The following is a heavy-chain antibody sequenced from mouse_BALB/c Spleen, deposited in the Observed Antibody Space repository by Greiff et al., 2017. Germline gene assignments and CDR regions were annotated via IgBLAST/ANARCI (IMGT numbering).Heavy chain of an antibody. CDR3: ARYGSAMDD. D-gene: IGHD1-1*01. Sequence: EVQLQQSGAELVRPGALVKLSCKASGFTITDYSMHWVKQRPEQGLVWIGCIVPENGNTIYDPKFQGKASITADTSSNTAYLQLSSLTSADTAVYDCARYGSAMDDWGEGTSVTVSA. CDR2: IVPENGNT. CDR1: GFTITDYS. V-gene: IGHV14-1*02. J-gene: IGHJ4*01.